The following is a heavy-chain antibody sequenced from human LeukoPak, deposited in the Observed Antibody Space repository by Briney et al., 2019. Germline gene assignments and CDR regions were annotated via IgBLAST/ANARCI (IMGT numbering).Heavy chain of an antibody. Sequence: RPGGSLRLSCAASGFIISDYYMSWIRQAPGKGLEWLSYSSTSGSTISYADSVKGRFTISRDNAKNSLYLQMNSLRAEDTAVYYCARGSYYYGSGAYDPWGQGTLVTVSS. V-gene: IGHV3-11*01. CDR3: ARGSYYYGSGAYDP. D-gene: IGHD3-10*01. J-gene: IGHJ5*02. CDR1: GFIISDYY. CDR2: SSTSGSTI.